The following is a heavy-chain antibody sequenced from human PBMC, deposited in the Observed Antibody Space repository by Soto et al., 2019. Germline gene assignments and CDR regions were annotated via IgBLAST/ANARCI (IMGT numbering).Heavy chain of an antibody. J-gene: IGHJ6*02. CDR1: GFTFSSYG. D-gene: IGHD2-2*01. V-gene: IGHV3-30*18. Sequence: PGGSLRLSCAASGFTFSSYGMHWVRQAPGKGLEWVAVISYDGSNKYYADSVKGRFTISRDNSKNTLYLQMNSLRAEDTAVYYCAKGGYCSSTSCSKYYYGMDVWGQGTTVTVSS. CDR3: AKGGYCSSTSCSKYYYGMDV. CDR2: ISYDGSNK.